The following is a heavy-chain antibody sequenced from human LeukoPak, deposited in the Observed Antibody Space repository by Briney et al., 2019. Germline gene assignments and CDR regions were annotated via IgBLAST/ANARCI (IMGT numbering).Heavy chain of an antibody. V-gene: IGHV4-4*02. Sequence: TSSETLSLTCAVSGGSISSSNWWSWVRQPPGKGLEWIGEIYHSGSTNYNPSLKSRVTISVDTSKNQFSLKLSSVTAADTAVYYCARDAAKAQLAYFDYWGQGTLVTVSS. CDR3: ARDAAKAQLAYFDY. CDR2: IYHSGST. CDR1: GGSISSSNW. D-gene: IGHD6-13*01. J-gene: IGHJ4*02.